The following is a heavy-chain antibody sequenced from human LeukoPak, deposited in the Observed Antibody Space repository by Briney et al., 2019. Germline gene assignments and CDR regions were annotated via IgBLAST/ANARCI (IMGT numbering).Heavy chain of an antibody. CDR1: GFTFSSYG. D-gene: IGHD2-2*01. Sequence: PGGSLRLSCAAPGFTFSSYGMHWVRQAPGKGLEWVAFIWYDGSNKYYVDSVKGRFTISRDNSKNTLYLQMNSLRVEDTAVYYCARGRRTLPAALDAFDMWGQRTMVTVSS. CDR2: IWYDGSNK. V-gene: IGHV3-30*02. J-gene: IGHJ3*02. CDR3: ARGRRTLPAALDAFDM.